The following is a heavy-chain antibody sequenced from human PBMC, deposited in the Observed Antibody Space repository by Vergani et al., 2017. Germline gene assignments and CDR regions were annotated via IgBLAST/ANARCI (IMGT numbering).Heavy chain of an antibody. D-gene: IGHD3-16*02. CDR3: ASPTQMDSKGTRYYTDV. CDR1: GFTCSKYW. CDR2: IKEDGSEK. Sequence: EVQLVESGGGLVQPGGSLRLSCAASGFTCSKYWMTWVRQAPGKGLEWVANIKEDGSEKYYVDSVKGRFTISRDNAKNSLYLQMNSLRAEDTAVYYCASPTQMDSKGTRYYTDVWGKGTTVTVSS. V-gene: IGHV3-7*01. J-gene: IGHJ6*03.